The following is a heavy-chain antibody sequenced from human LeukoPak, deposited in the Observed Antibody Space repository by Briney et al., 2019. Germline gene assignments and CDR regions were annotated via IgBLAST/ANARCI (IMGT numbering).Heavy chain of an antibody. CDR3: ARVGSGYDPIDY. Sequence: KSSETLSLTCTVSGYSISSGYYWGWIRQPPGKGLEWIGSIYHSGSTYYNPSLKSRVTISVDTSKNQFSLKLSSVTAADTAVFYCARVGSGYDPIDYWGQGTLVTVSS. CDR1: GYSISSGYY. D-gene: IGHD5-12*01. J-gene: IGHJ4*02. CDR2: IYHSGST. V-gene: IGHV4-38-2*02.